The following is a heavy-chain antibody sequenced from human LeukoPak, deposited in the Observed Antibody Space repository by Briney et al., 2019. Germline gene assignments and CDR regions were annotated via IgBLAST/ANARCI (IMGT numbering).Heavy chain of an antibody. CDR3: ARDRRVLLWFGLDY. CDR1: GFTFSSYS. V-gene: IGHV3-21*01. CDR2: ISSSSSYI. Sequence: GGSLRLSCAASGFTFSSYSMNWVRQAPGKGLEWVSSISSSSSYIYYADSVKGRFTISRDNAKNSLYLQMNSLRAEDTAVYYCARDRRVLLWFGLDYWGQGTLATVSS. J-gene: IGHJ4*02. D-gene: IGHD3-10*01.